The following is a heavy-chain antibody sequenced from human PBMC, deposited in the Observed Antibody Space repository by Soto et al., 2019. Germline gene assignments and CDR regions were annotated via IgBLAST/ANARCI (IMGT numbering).Heavy chain of an antibody. D-gene: IGHD3-3*01. CDR2: ISYDGSKK. Sequence: QVQLVESGGGVVQPGRSLRLSCAAFGFTFSDYAIHWVRQAPGKGLEWVAVISYDGSKKYYSDSVKGRFTISSDTSKKTLYLHMSSLRAEDTAVYYCARDQYYDFWSGGPYSYYGMDVWGQGTTVIVSS. J-gene: IGHJ6*02. CDR1: GFTFSDYA. V-gene: IGHV3-30*15. CDR3: ARDQYYDFWSGGPYSYYGMDV.